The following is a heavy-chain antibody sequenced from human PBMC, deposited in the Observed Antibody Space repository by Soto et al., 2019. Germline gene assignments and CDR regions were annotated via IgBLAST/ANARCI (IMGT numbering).Heavy chain of an antibody. Sequence: QVQLQESGPGLVKASQTLSLTCTVSGDSISSDGYYLTWIRQHPGKGLELIGDIYYSGSTSYNPSLESRVTMSVHPSENQLSLKLLSVTAADTAVYYCARRHDALTGPDAFDVWGQGTKVTVSS. CDR1: GDSISSDGYY. CDR2: IYYSGST. D-gene: IGHD3-9*01. CDR3: ARRHDALTGPDAFDV. V-gene: IGHV4-31*03. J-gene: IGHJ3*01.